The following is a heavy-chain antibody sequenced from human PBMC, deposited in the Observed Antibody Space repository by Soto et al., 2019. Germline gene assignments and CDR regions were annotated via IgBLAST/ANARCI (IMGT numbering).Heavy chain of an antibody. V-gene: IGHV5-51*01. CDR1: GYSFTSYW. CDR3: ARHAFNDYGDYNYYYYYYMDV. D-gene: IGHD4-17*01. Sequence: GESLKISCKGSGYSFTSYWIGWVRQMPGKGLEWMGIIYPGDSDTRYSPSFQGQVTISADKSISTAYLQWSSLKASDTAMYYCARHAFNDYGDYNYYYYYYMDVWGKGTTVTVSS. J-gene: IGHJ6*03. CDR2: IYPGDSDT.